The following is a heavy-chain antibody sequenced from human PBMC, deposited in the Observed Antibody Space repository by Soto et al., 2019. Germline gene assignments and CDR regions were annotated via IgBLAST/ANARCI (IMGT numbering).Heavy chain of an antibody. CDR1: GYSFTSYW. V-gene: IGHV5-51*01. J-gene: IGHJ4*02. D-gene: IGHD2-2*01. CDR3: ARQRGYCSSTSCYAGSSFYY. CDR2: IYPGDSDT. Sequence: GESLKISCKGSGYSFTSYWIGWVRQMPGKGLEWMGIIYPGDSDTRYSPSFQGQVTISADKSISTAYLQWSSLKASDTAMYYCARQRGYCSSTSCYAGSSFYYWGQGTLVTVSS.